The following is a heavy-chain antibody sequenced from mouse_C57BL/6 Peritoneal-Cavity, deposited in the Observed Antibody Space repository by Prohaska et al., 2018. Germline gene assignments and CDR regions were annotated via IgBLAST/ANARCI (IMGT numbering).Heavy chain of an antibody. V-gene: IGHV1-22*01. J-gene: IGHJ2*01. D-gene: IGHD1-1*01. CDR2: INPNNGGT. Sequence: HGKSLAWIGYINPNNGGTSYNQKFKGKATLTVNKSSSTAYMELRSLTSEDSAVYYCASPNYYGSSYGYFDYWGQGTTLTFSS. CDR3: ASPNYYGSSYGYFDY.